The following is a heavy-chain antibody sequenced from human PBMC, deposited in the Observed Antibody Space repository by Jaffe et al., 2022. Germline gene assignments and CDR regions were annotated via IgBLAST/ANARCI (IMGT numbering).Heavy chain of an antibody. D-gene: IGHD3-9*01. J-gene: IGHJ3*02. CDR2: IRYDGSNK. V-gene: IGHV3-30*02. CDR3: AKFGRYFDWLSTTPHDAFDI. Sequence: QVQLVESGGGVVQPGGSLRLSCAASGFTFSSYGMHWVRQAPGKGLEWVAFIRYDGSNKYYADSVKGRFTISRDNSKNTLYLQMNSLRAEDTAVYYCAKFGRYFDWLSTTPHDAFDIWGQGTMVTVSS. CDR1: GFTFSSYG.